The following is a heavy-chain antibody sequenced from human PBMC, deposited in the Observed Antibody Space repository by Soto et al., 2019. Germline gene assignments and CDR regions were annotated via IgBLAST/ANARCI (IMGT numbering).Heavy chain of an antibody. V-gene: IGHV3-30*03. J-gene: IGHJ4*02. CDR2: ISYDGRDR. D-gene: IGHD2-15*01. CDR1: GCTFSDYG. Sequence: PLGSLRRSCEGPGCTFSDYGFHWVRQAPGKGLEWVARISYDGRDRYYRDSVQGRFTISRDDSKNTVFLQTNSLRTEDTAMYSCARSTYCNGGSCYPQYWGPGTLVTVSS. CDR3: ARSTYCNGGSCYPQY.